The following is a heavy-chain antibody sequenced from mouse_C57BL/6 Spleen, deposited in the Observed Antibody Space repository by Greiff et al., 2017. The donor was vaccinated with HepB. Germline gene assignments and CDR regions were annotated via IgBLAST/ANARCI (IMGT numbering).Heavy chain of an antibody. CDR1: GFTFSNYW. V-gene: IGHV6-3*01. J-gene: IGHJ3*01. Sequence: EVKVEESGGGLVQPGGSMKLSCVASGFTFSNYWMNWVRQSPEKGLEWVAQIRLKSDNYATHYAESVKGRFTISRDDSKSSFYLQMNNLRAEDTGIYYCTTFAYWGQGTLVTVSA. CDR2: IRLKSDNYAT. CDR3: TTFAY.